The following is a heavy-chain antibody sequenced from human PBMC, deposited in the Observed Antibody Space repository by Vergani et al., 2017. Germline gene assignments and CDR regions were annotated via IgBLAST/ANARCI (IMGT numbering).Heavy chain of an antibody. J-gene: IGHJ6*02. CDR2: IRSKAYGGTT. CDR3: TRDLAPYCTNGVCSRHYYYYGMDV. Sequence: EVQLVESGGGLVQPGRSLRLSCTASGFTFGDYAMSWFRQAPGKGMEWVGFIRSKAYGGTTEYAASVKGRFTNSRDDSKSIAYLQMNNLKTEDTAVYYCTRDLAPYCTNGVCSRHYYYYGMDVWGQGTTVTVSS. D-gene: IGHD2-8*01. V-gene: IGHV3-49*03. CDR1: GFTFGDYA.